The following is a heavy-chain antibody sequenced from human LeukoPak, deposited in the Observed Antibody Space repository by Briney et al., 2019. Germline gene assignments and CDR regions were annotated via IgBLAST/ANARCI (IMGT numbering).Heavy chain of an antibody. V-gene: IGHV4-39*07. D-gene: IGHD2-2*01. Sequence: SETLSLTCTVSGGSISSSSYYWGWIRQPPGKGLEWIGSIYYSGSTYYNPSLKSRVTISVDKSKNQFSLKLSSVTAADTAVYYCASIIRGYCSSTSCLRPFDYWGQGTLVAVSS. J-gene: IGHJ4*02. CDR2: IYYSGST. CDR1: GGSISSSSYY. CDR3: ASIIRGYCSSTSCLRPFDY.